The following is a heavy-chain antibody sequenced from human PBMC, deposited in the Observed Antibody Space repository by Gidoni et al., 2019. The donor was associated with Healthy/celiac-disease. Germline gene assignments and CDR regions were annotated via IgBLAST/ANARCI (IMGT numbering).Heavy chain of an antibody. CDR2: ITHSGST. V-gene: IGHV4-34*01. J-gene: IGHJ4*02. D-gene: IGHD2-15*01. CDR3: ASLVVGTKSSKFDY. Sequence: QVQLQQWGAGLLKPSENLSLTCAGDGGPFSGYYWSWIRQPPGKGLEWIGEITHSGSTNYNPSLKSLVTISVDTSKTQFSLKLSSVTAADTAVYYCASLVVGTKSSKFDYWGQGTLVTVSS. CDR1: GGPFSGYY.